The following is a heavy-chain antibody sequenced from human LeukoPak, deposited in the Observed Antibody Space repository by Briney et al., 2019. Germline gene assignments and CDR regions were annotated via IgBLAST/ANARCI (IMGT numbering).Heavy chain of an antibody. D-gene: IGHD3-3*01. J-gene: IGHJ5*02. CDR1: GYSFTSYW. CDR3: ARQDCSSTSCDFWSGYYVYNWFDP. CDR2: IYPGDSDT. Sequence: GESLKISCKGSGYSFTSYWIGWVRQMPGKGLEWMGIIYPGDSDTRYSPSFQGQVTISADKSISTAYLQWSSLKASDTAMYYCARQDCSSTSCDFWSGYYVYNWFDPWGQGTLATVSS. V-gene: IGHV5-51*01.